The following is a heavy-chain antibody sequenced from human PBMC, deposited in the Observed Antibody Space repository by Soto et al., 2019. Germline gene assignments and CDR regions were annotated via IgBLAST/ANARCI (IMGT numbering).Heavy chain of an antibody. J-gene: IGHJ6*03. CDR1: GFTFSNFA. CDR3: ARAVYYYYMDV. CDR2: IGTAGDT. Sequence: GGSLRLSCAASGFTFSNFAMSWVRQAPGKGLEWVSVIGTAGDTYYPGSVKGRFTISRENAKNSLYLQMNSLRAGDTAVYYCARAVYYYYMDVWGKGTTVTVSS. V-gene: IGHV3-13*01.